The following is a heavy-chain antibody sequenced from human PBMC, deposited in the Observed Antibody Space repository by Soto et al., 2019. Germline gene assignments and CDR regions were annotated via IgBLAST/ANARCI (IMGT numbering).Heavy chain of an antibody. J-gene: IGHJ5*02. CDR2: MYYSGIS. Sequence: SETLSLTCTVSGGSISSYYWSWIRQPPGKGLEWIGYMYYSGISNYNPSLKGRVTILLDTPKNQFSLKLSSVTAADSAVYYCARGASGYYPLAWFDPWGQGTLVTVSS. CDR1: GGSISSYY. CDR3: ARGASGYYPLAWFDP. V-gene: IGHV4-59*01. D-gene: IGHD3-3*01.